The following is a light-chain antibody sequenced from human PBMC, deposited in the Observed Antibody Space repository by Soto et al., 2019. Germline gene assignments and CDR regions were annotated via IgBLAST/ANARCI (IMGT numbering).Light chain of an antibody. J-gene: IGKJ3*01. CDR3: QQHSSCTPFT. CDR2: GAS. V-gene: IGKV3-20*01. CDR1: QSVSSCF. Sequence: EIVLTQSPGTLSLSPGERATLSCRASQSVSSCFFSWYQQKRGQAPRLLIYGASSRATGTRDRFSGSGSGTDFTLTISSLEPEDFEVYYYQQHSSCTPFTFGPGTRLDIK.